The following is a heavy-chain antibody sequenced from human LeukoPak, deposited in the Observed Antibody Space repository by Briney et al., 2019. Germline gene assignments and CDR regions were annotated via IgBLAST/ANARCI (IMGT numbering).Heavy chain of an antibody. CDR1: GYTFTSYG. J-gene: IGHJ4*02. CDR2: ISAYNGNT. CDR3: ARKGTGSGSPNYYFDY. D-gene: IGHD6-25*01. V-gene: IGHV1-18*01. Sequence: ASVKVSCKASGYTFTSYGISWVRQAPGQGLEWMGWISAYNGNTNYAQKLQGRVTMTTDTSTSTAYMELRSLRSDDTAVYHCARKGTGSGSPNYYFDYWGQGTLVTVSS.